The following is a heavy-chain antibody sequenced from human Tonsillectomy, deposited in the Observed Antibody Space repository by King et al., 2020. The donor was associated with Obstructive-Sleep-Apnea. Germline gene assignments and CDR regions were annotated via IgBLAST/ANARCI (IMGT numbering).Heavy chain of an antibody. CDR2: IYPGDSDT. J-gene: IGHJ4*02. CDR1: GYSFTSYW. D-gene: IGHD2-15*01. V-gene: IGHV5-51*01. Sequence: VQLVESGAEVKKPGESLKISCKGSGYSFTSYWIGWVRQMPGKGLEWMGIIYPGDSDTRYSPSFQGQVTISADKSISTAYLQWSSLKASDTAMYYCARLTDGYCSGGSCRTNKPYYFDYWGQGTLVTVSS. CDR3: ARLTDGYCSGGSCRTNKPYYFDY.